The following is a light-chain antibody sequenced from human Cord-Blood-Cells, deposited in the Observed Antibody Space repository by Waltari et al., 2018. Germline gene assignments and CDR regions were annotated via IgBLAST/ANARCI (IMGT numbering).Light chain of an antibody. J-gene: IGLJ1*01. CDR1: ALPQKY. V-gene: IGLV3-10*01. Sequence: SSALTQPPSVSLSPGQTARNTCSADALPQKYAYWYQQKSGQHPVLVSSEDSKRPSGIPERFSGASAGTMATLTIRGAQVEDEADYYCYSTDSSGNHYVFGTGTKVTVL. CDR2: EDS. CDR3: YSTDSSGNHYV.